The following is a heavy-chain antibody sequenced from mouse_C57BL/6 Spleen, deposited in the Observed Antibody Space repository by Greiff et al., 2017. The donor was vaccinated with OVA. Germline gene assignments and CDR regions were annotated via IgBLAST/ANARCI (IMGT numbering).Heavy chain of an antibody. CDR1: GYTFTDYY. CDR2: INPYNGGT. Sequence: VQLQQSGPVLVKPGASVKMSCKASGYTFTDYYMNWVKQSHGKSLEWIGVINPYNGGTSYNQKFKGKATLTVDKSSSTAYMELNSLTSEDSAVYYCARPAYYSNPAYFDYWGQGTTLTVSS. J-gene: IGHJ2*01. V-gene: IGHV1-19*01. CDR3: ARPAYYSNPAYFDY. D-gene: IGHD2-5*01.